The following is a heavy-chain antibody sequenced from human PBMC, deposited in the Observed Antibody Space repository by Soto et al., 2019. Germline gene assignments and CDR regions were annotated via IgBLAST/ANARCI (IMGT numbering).Heavy chain of an antibody. J-gene: IGHJ6*02. Sequence: GGSLRLSCAASGFTFSDYYMSWIRQAPGKGLEGVSYISSSGSTIYYADSVKGRFTISRDNAKNSLYLQMNSLRAEDTAVYYCARSYCSGGSCYPEYYYYGMDVWGQGTTVTVSS. CDR3: ARSYCSGGSCYPEYYYYGMDV. CDR2: ISSSGSTI. CDR1: GFTFSDYY. D-gene: IGHD2-15*01. V-gene: IGHV3-11*01.